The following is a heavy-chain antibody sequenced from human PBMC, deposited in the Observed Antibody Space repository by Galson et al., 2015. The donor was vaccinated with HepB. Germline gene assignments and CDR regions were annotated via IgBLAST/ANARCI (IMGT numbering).Heavy chain of an antibody. CDR2: TYYRSKWSN. J-gene: IGHJ5*01. CDR3: ARSIHLGRGFDS. Sequence: CAISGDSFSSNTVGWNWIRQSPSRGLEWLGRTYYRSKWSNDYAESVQSRITINPDTSKNQISLQLNSVTPEDTAVYYCARSIHLGRGFDSWGQGTLVTVSS. D-gene: IGHD7-27*01. V-gene: IGHV6-1*01. CDR1: GDSFSSNTVG.